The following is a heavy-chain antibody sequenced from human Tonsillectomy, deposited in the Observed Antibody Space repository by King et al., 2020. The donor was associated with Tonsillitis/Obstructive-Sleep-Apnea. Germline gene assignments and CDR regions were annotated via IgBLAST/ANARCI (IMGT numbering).Heavy chain of an antibody. V-gene: IGHV4-39*01. CDR2: IYYSGST. D-gene: IGHD3-22*01. Sequence: QLQESGPGLVKPSETLSLTCTVSGGSISSSSSYWGWIRQPPGKGLEWIGTIYYSGSTYYNPSLKSRVTISVDTSKNQFSLKLSSVTAADTAVYYCATTSPPLYDSNGYSDAFDIWGQGTMVTVSS. J-gene: IGHJ3*02. CDR3: ATTSPPLYDSNGYSDAFDI. CDR1: GGSISSSSSY.